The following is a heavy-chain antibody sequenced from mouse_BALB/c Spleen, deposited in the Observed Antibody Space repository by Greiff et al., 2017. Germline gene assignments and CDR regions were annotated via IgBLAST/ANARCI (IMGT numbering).Heavy chain of an antibody. V-gene: IGHV1S127*01. J-gene: IGHJ3*01. CDR2: IHPSDSET. CDR1: GYTFTEYT. D-gene: IGHD1-1*01. Sequence: VQLQQSGPELVKPGASVKISCKTSGYTFTEYTMHWVKQRPGQGLEWIGMIHPSDSETRLNQKFKDKATLTVDTSSSTAYMQLSSPTSEDSAVYYCARGGHYYGNEWFAYWGQGTLVTVSA. CDR3: ARGGHYYGNEWFAY.